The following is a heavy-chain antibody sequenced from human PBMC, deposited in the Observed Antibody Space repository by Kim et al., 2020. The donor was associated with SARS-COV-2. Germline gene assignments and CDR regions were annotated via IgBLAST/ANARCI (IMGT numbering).Heavy chain of an antibody. CDR2: ISYDGSNK. J-gene: IGHJ4*02. V-gene: IGHV3-30*18. CDR1: GFTFSSYG. D-gene: IGHD2-21*01. Sequence: GGSLRLSCAASGFTFSSYGMHWVRQAPGKGLEWVAVISYDGSNKYYADSVKGRFTISRDNSKNTLYLQMNSLRAEDTAVYYCAKELCGGDCYHPGYWGQGTLVTVSS. CDR3: AKELCGGDCYHPGY.